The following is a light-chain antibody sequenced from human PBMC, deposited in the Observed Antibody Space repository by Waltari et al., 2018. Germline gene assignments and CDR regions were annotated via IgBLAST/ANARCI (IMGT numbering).Light chain of an antibody. V-gene: IGKV3-15*01. CDR2: GAS. CDR3: QQYNTWPPIT. Sequence: EIVITQSPATLSVSPGERATLSCRASQSLSDNLAWYQQKPGQAPRLLIYGASTRATGIPARFSGSGSGTDFTLTISSLQSEDFAIYYCQQYNTWPPITFGQGTRVEIK. CDR1: QSLSDN. J-gene: IGKJ5*01.